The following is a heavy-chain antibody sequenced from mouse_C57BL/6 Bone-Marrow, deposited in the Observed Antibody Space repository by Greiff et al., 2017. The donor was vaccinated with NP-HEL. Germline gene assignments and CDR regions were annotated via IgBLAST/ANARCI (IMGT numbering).Heavy chain of an antibody. CDR3: AREGYGYDDY. J-gene: IGHJ2*01. CDR1: GYTFTSYG. Sequence: VQLVESGAELARPGASVKLSCKASGYTFTSYGISWVKQRTGQGLEWIGEIYPRSGNTYYNEKFKGKATLTADKSSSTAYMELRSLTSEDSAVYVSAREGYGYDDYWGQGTTLTVSS. V-gene: IGHV1-81*01. CDR2: IYPRSGNT. D-gene: IGHD2-2*01.